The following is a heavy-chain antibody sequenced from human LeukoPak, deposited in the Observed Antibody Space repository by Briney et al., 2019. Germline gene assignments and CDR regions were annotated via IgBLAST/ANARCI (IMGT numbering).Heavy chain of an antibody. J-gene: IGHJ5*02. Sequence: GGSLRLSXAAXGFTFSSFWMSWVRPAPGKGLEWVANINQDGSGKYSVDSVQGLFIISRDNAQNALYLQMNTLRAEDTAVYYCARDNWGSPSHWFDPWGQGTLVTVSS. CDR3: ARDNWGSPSHWFDP. CDR2: INQDGSGK. V-gene: IGHV3-7*01. D-gene: IGHD7-27*01. CDR1: GFTFSSFW.